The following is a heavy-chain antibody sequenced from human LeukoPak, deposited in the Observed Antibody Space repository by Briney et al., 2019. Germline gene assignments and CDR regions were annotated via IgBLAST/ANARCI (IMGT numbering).Heavy chain of an antibody. V-gene: IGHV4-39*07. CDR3: ASQSYSSGWYWFDP. CDR1: GGSISSR. D-gene: IGHD6-19*01. CDR2: VYYSGST. Sequence: SETLSLTCTVSGGSISSRWVRQPPGKVLKWIGSVYYSGSTYYNMSLKSRVTISADTSKNQFSLKLSSVTAADTAVYYCASQSYSSGWYWFDPWGQGTLVTVSS. J-gene: IGHJ5*02.